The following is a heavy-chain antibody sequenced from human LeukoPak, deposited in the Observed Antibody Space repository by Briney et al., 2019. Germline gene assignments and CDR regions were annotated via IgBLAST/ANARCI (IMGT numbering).Heavy chain of an antibody. D-gene: IGHD6-13*01. CDR1: GGSISSSNW. CDR2: IYHSGST. CDR3: ARQVYSSSWSYYFEY. Sequence: SETLSLTCAVSGGSISSSNWWSWVRQPPGKGLEWIGEIYHSGSTNYNPSLKSRVTMSIDTSKNQFSLKLSSVTPADTAVYHCARQVYSSSWSYYFEYWGQGILVTVSS. J-gene: IGHJ4*02. V-gene: IGHV4-4*02.